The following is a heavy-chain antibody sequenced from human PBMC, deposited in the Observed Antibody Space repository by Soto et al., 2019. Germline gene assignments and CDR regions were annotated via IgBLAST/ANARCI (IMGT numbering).Heavy chain of an antibody. Sequence: GASVKVSCKASGXTFSSYAISWVRQAPGQGLEWMGGIIPIFGTANYAQKFQGRVTITADESTSTAYMELSSLRSEDTAVYYCARHPGGRGYYYGMDVWGQGTTVTVSS. D-gene: IGHD2-15*01. CDR3: ARHPGGRGYYYGMDV. CDR2: IIPIFGTA. J-gene: IGHJ6*02. CDR1: GXTFSSYA. V-gene: IGHV1-69*13.